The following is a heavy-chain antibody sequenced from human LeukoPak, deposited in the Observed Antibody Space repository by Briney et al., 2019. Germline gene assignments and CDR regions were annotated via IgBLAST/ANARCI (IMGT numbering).Heavy chain of an antibody. CDR3: ARPLYFDWFPGAFDL. CDR2: INHSGST. D-gene: IGHD3-9*01. J-gene: IGHJ3*01. CDR1: GGSFSGYY. Sequence: AETLSLTCAVYGGSFSGYYWSWIRQPPGKGLEWIGEINHSGSTNYNPSPTSRVNISVDTSKNQSSLKLSSVTAADTAVYYCARPLYFDWFPGAFDLWGQGTMVTVSS. V-gene: IGHV4-34*01.